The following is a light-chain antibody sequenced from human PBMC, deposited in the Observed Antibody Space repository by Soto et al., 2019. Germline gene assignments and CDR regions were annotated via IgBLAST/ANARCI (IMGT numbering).Light chain of an antibody. CDR2: GAS. CDR3: QQYNNWPET. J-gene: IGKJ1*01. CDR1: QSVSSN. V-gene: IGKV3-15*01. Sequence: EIVMTQSPATLSVSPGERATLSCRASQSVSSNLAWYQQKPGQAPRLLIYGASTRASGIPARLSGSGSGTHFTPTISSLQSQDFAVYYCQQYNNWPETFGQGTKVEIK.